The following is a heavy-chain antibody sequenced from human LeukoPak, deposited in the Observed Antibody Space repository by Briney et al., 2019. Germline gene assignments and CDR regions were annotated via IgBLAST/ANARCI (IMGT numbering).Heavy chain of an antibody. CDR3: ARDLRRGYSSGRYSWGTGSSNDY. D-gene: IGHD6-19*01. CDR1: GYTFTGYY. V-gene: IGHV1-2*02. Sequence: ASVKVSCKASGYTFTGYYMHLVRQAPGQGLEWMGWINPNSGGINYAQKFHGRVTMTRDTSISTAYMELSRLRSDDTAVYYCARDLRRGYSSGRYSWGTGSSNDYWGQGTLVTVSS. J-gene: IGHJ4*02. CDR2: INPNSGGI.